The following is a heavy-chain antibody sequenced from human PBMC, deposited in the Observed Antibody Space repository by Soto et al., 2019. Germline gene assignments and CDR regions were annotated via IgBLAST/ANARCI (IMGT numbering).Heavy chain of an antibody. CDR2: INHSGST. Sequence: SETLSLTCTVSGGSISSSSYYWGWIRQPPGKGLEWIGEINHSGSTDYNPSLKSRVTISVDTSKNQFSLKLSSVTAADTAVYYCARDRGITMVRGVIPLDYWGQGTLVTVSS. J-gene: IGHJ4*02. D-gene: IGHD3-10*01. CDR1: GGSISSSSYY. V-gene: IGHV4-39*07. CDR3: ARDRGITMVRGVIPLDY.